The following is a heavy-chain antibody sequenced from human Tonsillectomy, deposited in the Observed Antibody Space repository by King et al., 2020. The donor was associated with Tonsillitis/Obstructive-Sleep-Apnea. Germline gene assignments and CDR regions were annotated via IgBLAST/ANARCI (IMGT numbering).Heavy chain of an antibody. CDR2: ISGSGGST. CDR3: AKDQGGMTFDY. D-gene: IGHD1-26*01. V-gene: IGHV3-23*04. J-gene: IGHJ4*02. Sequence: VQLVESGGGLVQPGGSLRLSCAASVVTFSSYAMSWVRQAPGKGLEWVSAISGSGGSTYYADSVKGRFTIYRDNSKNTLYLQMNSLIAEDTAVYYCAKDQGGMTFDYWGQGTLVTVSS. CDR1: VVTFSSYA.